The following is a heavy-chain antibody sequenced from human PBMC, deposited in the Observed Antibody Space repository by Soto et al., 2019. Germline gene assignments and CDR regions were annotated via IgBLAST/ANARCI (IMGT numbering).Heavy chain of an antibody. V-gene: IGHV1-58*02. D-gene: IGHD6-19*01. CDR2: IVVGSGNT. Sequence: SVKVSCKASGFTFTSSAMQWVRQARGQRLEWIGWIVVGSGNTNYAQKFQERVTITRDMSTSTAYMELSSLRSEDTAVYYCAAGPYSSGWYLDYWGQGTLVTVSS. J-gene: IGHJ4*02. CDR1: GFTFTSSA. CDR3: AAGPYSSGWYLDY.